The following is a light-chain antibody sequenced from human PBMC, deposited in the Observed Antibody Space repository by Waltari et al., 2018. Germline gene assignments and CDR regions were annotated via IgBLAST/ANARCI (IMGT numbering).Light chain of an antibody. CDR3: QHYKTYPWT. CDR1: HDIDLY. CDR2: KAS. V-gene: IGKV1-5*03. Sequence: DIQMTQSPSTLSASVGDRVTITRRASHDIDLYLAWYQQKPGKAHKLLIYKASSLQRGVPSRFSGSGSGTEFTLTISSLQPDDFATYHCQHYKTYPWTFGRGTKVDVK. J-gene: IGKJ1*01.